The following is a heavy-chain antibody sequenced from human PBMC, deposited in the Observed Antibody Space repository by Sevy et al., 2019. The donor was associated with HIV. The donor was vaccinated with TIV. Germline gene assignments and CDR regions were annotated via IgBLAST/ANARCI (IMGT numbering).Heavy chain of an antibody. V-gene: IGHV3-74*01. CDR3: AREGDTVLVPTAVDAFDF. CDR1: GFTFSNYW. D-gene: IGHD2-2*01. CDR2: IKTDGSSR. Sequence: GGSLRLSCAASGFTFSNYWMHWVRQAPGKGLVWVSRIKTDGSSRDSAASVKGRFFMSRDNAKNMVYLQMDSLRAEDTAVYYCAREGDTVLVPTAVDAFDFWGQGTMVTVSS. J-gene: IGHJ3*01.